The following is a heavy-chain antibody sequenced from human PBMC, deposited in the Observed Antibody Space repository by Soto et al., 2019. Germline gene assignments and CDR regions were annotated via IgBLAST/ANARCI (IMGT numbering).Heavy chain of an antibody. J-gene: IGHJ6*02. Sequence: SETLSLTCTVSGGSVSSGSYYWSWIRQPPGKGLEWIGYIYYSGSTNYNPSLKSRVTISVDTSKNQFSLKLSSVTAGDTAVYYCARDGSSIAARSYYYYVMDVWGQGTTVTVSS. CDR3: ARDGSSIAARSYYYYVMDV. D-gene: IGHD6-6*01. CDR1: GGSVSSGSYY. CDR2: IYYSGST. V-gene: IGHV4-61*01.